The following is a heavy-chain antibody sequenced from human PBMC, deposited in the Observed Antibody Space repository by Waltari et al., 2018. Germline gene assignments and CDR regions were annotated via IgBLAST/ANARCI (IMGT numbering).Heavy chain of an antibody. J-gene: IGHJ4*02. D-gene: IGHD3-16*02. CDR2: IRNRGNSYTT. CDR3: ARSNSYSPFDY. Sequence: EVQLVESGGGLVQPGGSLRLYCAPSGFYFSDHDMDWVRQAPGKGLEWVGRIRNRGNSYTTEYAASGKGRFTISRDDSKNSLYLQMNSLETEDTAVYYCARSNSYSPFDYWGQGILVTVSS. CDR1: GFYFSDHD. V-gene: IGHV3-72*01.